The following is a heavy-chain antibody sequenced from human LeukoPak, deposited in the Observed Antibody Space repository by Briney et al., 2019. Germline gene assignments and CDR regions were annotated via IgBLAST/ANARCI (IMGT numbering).Heavy chain of an antibody. J-gene: IGHJ4*02. Sequence: NPSETLSLTCAVYGGSFSGYYWSWIRQPPGKGLEWIGEINHSGSTNYNPSLKSRVTISVDTSKNQFSLKLSSVTAADTAVYYCARAVVVVAAAPFDYWGQGTLVTVSS. CDR2: INHSGST. V-gene: IGHV4-34*01. CDR3: ARAVVVVAAAPFDY. CDR1: GGSFSGYY. D-gene: IGHD2-15*01.